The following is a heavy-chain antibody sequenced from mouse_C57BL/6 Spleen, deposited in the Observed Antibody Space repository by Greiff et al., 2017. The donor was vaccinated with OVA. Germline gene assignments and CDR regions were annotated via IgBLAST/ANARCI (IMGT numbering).Heavy chain of an antibody. CDR3: ARITAQASDAMDY. D-gene: IGHD3-2*02. CDR1: GYTFTSYW. V-gene: IGHV1-7*01. J-gene: IGHJ4*01. CDR2: INPSSGYP. Sequence: QVQLKESGAELAKPGASVKLSCKASGYTFTSYWMHWVKQRPGQGLEWIGYINPSSGYPKYNQKFKDKATLTADKSSSTAYMQLSSLTYEDSAVYYCARITAQASDAMDYWGQGTSVTVSS.